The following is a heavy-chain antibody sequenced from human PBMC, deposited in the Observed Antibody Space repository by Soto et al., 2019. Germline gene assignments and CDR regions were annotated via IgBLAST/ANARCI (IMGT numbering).Heavy chain of an antibody. V-gene: IGHV4-31*03. Sequence: SETLSLTCTVSVVSISSGGYYCSWIRQHPWKGLEWIGYIYYSGSTYYNPSLKSRVTISVDTSKNQFSLKLSSVTAADTAVYYCASHSGYDSGGYWGQGTLVTVSS. CDR1: VVSISSGGYY. CDR2: IYYSGST. CDR3: ASHSGYDSGGY. D-gene: IGHD5-12*01. J-gene: IGHJ4*02.